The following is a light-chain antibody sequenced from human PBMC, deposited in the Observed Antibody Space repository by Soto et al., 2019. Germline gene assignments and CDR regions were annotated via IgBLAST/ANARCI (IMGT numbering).Light chain of an antibody. V-gene: IGLV1-44*01. J-gene: IGLJ2*01. CDR2: NYN. CDR1: SSNIGSNT. CDR3: AAWDDSLKSPV. Sequence: QLVLTQPPSASGTPGQRVTISCSGSSSNIGSNTVDWYQQVPGTAPKLLMYNYNQRPSGVPDRISGSKSGTSASLAISGLQSEDEADYYCAAWDDSLKSPVFGGCTKLTVL.